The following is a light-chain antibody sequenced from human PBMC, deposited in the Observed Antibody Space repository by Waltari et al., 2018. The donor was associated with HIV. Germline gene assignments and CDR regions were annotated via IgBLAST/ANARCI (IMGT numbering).Light chain of an antibody. Sequence: QSVLTQPPSASGTPGQRVTISCSGASSNIGSNYVYWYQELPGTAPKLPIYRTDQRPSGVPDRFSGSKSGTSASLAISGLRSEDEADYYCAAWDDSLSALFGGGTKLTVL. V-gene: IGLV1-47*01. CDR3: AAWDDSLSAL. CDR1: SSNIGSNY. J-gene: IGLJ2*01. CDR2: RTD.